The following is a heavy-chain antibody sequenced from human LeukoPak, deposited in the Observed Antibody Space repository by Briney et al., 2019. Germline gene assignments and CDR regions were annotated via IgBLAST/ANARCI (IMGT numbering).Heavy chain of an antibody. CDR1: GGSMKNYY. Sequence: SETLSLTCTVSGGSMKNYYWSWIRQPPGKGLVWIAYINDNGHSGYNPSLESRVTISVDTSKNHFSLRLRSVTAADSAVYYCARESADYVRGSFFDYWGQGILVTVSS. CDR2: INDNGHS. D-gene: IGHD3-16*01. CDR3: ARESADYVRGSFFDY. V-gene: IGHV4-59*12. J-gene: IGHJ4*02.